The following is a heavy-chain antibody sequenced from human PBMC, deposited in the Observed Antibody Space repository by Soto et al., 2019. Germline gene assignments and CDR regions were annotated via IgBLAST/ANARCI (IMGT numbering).Heavy chain of an antibody. CDR2: ISYDGSNK. CDR1: GFTFSSYG. J-gene: IGHJ3*02. V-gene: IGHV3-30*18. CDR3: AKDQGDDYVWGSDVRRVGAFDI. Sequence: GGSLRLSCAASGFTFSSYGMYWVRQAPGKGLEWVAVISYDGSNKYYADSVKGRFTISRDNSKNTLYLQMNSLRAEDSAVYYCAKDQGDDYVWGSDVRRVGAFDIWGQGTIVTV. D-gene: IGHD3-16*01.